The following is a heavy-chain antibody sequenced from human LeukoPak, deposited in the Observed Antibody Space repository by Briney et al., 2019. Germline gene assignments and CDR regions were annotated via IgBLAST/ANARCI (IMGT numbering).Heavy chain of an antibody. J-gene: IGHJ4*02. CDR3: ARKVGYGYALDY. CDR1: GFTVSSNC. CDR2: LCSDGNT. D-gene: IGHD5-18*01. V-gene: IGHV3-53*01. Sequence: PGGSQRLSCAASGFTVSSNCMTWVRQSPGMGLEWVSVLCSDGNTFYADSVKGRFTISTDNSKNTLYLQMNSLRAEDTAVYYCARKVGYGYALDYWGQGTLVTVSS.